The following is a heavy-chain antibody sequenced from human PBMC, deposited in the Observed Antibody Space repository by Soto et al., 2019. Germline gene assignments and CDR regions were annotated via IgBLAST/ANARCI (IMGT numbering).Heavy chain of an antibody. D-gene: IGHD2-21*02. CDR3: ATQARTIVVVTALLAWFDP. Sequence: SETLSLTCTVSGGSISSRDYYWGWIRQTPGKGLEWIGTIYYSGITYYNPSLRSRVTISVDTSKNQFSLKLRSVTAADTGVYYCATQARTIVVVTALLAWFDPWGQGTLGTVSA. J-gene: IGHJ5*02. CDR1: GGSISSRDYY. V-gene: IGHV4-39*01. CDR2: IYYSGIT.